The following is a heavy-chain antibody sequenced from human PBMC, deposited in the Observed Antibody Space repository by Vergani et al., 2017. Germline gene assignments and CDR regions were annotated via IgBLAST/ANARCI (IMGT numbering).Heavy chain of an antibody. CDR1: GFTFSSYS. V-gene: IGHV3-48*04. D-gene: IGHD1-1*01. CDR3: AKNGNRALFDY. J-gene: IGHJ4*02. CDR2: ISSSSSTI. Sequence: EVQLVESGGGLVQPGGSLRLSCAASGFTFSSYSMNWVRQAPGKGLEWVSYISSSSSTIYYADSVKGRFTISRDNAKNSLYLQMNSLRAEDTAVYYCAKNGNRALFDYWGQGTLVTVSS.